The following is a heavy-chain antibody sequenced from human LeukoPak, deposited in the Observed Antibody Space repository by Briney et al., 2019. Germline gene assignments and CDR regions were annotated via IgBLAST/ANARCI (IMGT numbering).Heavy chain of an antibody. Sequence: PGGSLRLSCAASGLTFSSYAMHWVRQAPGKGLEWVDVISDDGSNKYYADSVKRRFTISRDNSKHTLYLQMNSLRAEDTAVYYSAGREVAVAGNYFVYWCQGTLVTVSS. D-gene: IGHD6-19*01. J-gene: IGHJ4*02. CDR1: GLTFSSYA. CDR2: ISDDGSNK. V-gene: IGHV3-30*04. CDR3: AGREVAVAGNYFVY.